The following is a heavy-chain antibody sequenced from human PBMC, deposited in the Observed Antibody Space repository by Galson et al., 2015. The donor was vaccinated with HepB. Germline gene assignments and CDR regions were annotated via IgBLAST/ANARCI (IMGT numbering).Heavy chain of an antibody. J-gene: IGHJ6*03. V-gene: IGHV3-15*01. Sequence: SLRLSCAASGFTFSNAWMSWVRQAPGKGLEWVGRIKSNTDGGTTDYAAPVKGRFTISRDDSKNTLYLQMNSLKTEDTAVYYCTTDIVVVPAAILEDYYYYMDVWGKGTTVTVSS. CDR2: IKSNTDGGTT. D-gene: IGHD2-2*02. CDR3: TTDIVVVPAAILEDYYYYMDV. CDR1: GFTFSNAW.